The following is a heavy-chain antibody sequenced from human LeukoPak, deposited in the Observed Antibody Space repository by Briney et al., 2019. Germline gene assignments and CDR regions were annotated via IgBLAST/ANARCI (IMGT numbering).Heavy chain of an antibody. CDR3: ARHRYCSSTSCYRYYGLYYMDV. J-gene: IGHJ6*03. D-gene: IGHD2-2*02. Sequence: GESLKTSCKGSGYSFTSYWIGWVRQMPGKGLEWMGIIYPGDSDTRYSPSFQGQVTISADKSIGTAYLQWSSLKASDTAMYYCARHRYCSSTSCYRYYGLYYMDVWGKGTTVTVSS. V-gene: IGHV5-51*01. CDR1: GYSFTSYW. CDR2: IYPGDSDT.